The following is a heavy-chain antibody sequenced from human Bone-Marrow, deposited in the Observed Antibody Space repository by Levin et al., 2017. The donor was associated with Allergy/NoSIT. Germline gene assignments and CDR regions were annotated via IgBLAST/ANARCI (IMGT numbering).Heavy chain of an antibody. J-gene: IGHJ4*02. CDR2: AYYSGST. Sequence: SETLSLTCTISGDSISNFYWSWIRQSPGMGLEWIGFAYYSGSTNYNPSLQSRVSISIDTPKKQLALKLRSVTPADTAVYYCARLPLDADYFFDYWGQGILVTVSS. V-gene: IGHV4-59*01. CDR1: GDSISNFY. CDR3: ARLPLDADYFFDY. D-gene: IGHD1-1*01.